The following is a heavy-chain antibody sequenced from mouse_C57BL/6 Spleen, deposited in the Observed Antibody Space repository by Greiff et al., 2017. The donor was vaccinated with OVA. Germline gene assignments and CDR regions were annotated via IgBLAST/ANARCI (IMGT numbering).Heavy chain of an antibody. J-gene: IGHJ1*03. D-gene: IGHD1-1*01. CDR1: GYAFSSSW. V-gene: IGHV1-82*01. CDR3: ARPYYYGSSLDWYFDV. Sequence: QVQLQQSGPELVKPGASVKISCKASGYAFSSSWMNWVKQRPGKGLEWIGRIYPGDGDTNYNGKFKGKATLTADKSSSTAYMQLSSLTSEDSAVYFCARPYYYGSSLDWYFDVWGTGTTVTVSS. CDR2: IYPGDGDT.